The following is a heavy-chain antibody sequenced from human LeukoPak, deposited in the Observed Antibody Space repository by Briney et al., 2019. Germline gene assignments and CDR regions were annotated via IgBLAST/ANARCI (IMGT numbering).Heavy chain of an antibody. CDR2: IYYSGST. V-gene: IGHV4-39*01. Sequence: SETLSLTCTVSGGSISSSSYYWGWIRQPPGKGLEWNGSIYYSGSTYYNPSLKSRVTISVDTSKNQFSLKLSSVTAADTAVYYCASSANSGSYYDPFDYWGQGTLVTVSS. CDR1: GGSISSSSYY. D-gene: IGHD1-26*01. J-gene: IGHJ4*02. CDR3: ASSANSGSYYDPFDY.